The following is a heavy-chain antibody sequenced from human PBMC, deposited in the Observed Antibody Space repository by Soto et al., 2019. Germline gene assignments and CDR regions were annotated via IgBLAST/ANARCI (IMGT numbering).Heavy chain of an antibody. Sequence: ASVKVSCKASGGTFSSYAISWVRQAPGQGLEWMGGIIPIFGTANYAQKFQGRVTITADESTSTAYMELSSLRSEDTAVYYCARAYSSSFPFDYWGQGTLVTVSS. D-gene: IGHD6-6*01. CDR2: IIPIFGTA. J-gene: IGHJ4*02. V-gene: IGHV1-69*13. CDR3: ARAYSSSFPFDY. CDR1: GGTFSSYA.